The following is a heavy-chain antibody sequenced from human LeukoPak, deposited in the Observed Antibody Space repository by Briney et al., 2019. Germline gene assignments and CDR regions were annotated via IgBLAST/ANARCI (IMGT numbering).Heavy chain of an antibody. CDR1: GYTFTSYY. D-gene: IGHD3-10*01. V-gene: IGHV1-46*01. CDR2: INPSGGST. CDR3: ARTPNYGSGSLFFWFDS. J-gene: IGHJ5*01. Sequence: ASVKVSCKASGYTFTSYYMHWVRQAPGQGLEWMVIINPSGGSTSYAQKFQGRVTMTRDTSTTTGYMELRSLRSDDTAVYYCARTPNYGSGSLFFWFDSWGQGTLVTVSS.